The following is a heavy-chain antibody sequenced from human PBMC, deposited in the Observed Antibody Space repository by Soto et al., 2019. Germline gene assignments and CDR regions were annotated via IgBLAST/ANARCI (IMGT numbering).Heavy chain of an antibody. CDR3: AKEVDCSSTSCSGWWNWFDP. J-gene: IGHJ5*02. D-gene: IGHD2-2*01. CDR1: GFTFSSYA. CDR2: ISGRGGST. V-gene: IGHV3-23*01. Sequence: GGSLRLSCAASGFTFSSYAMSWVRQAPGKGLEWVSAISGRGGSTYYADSVKGRFTISRDNSKNTLYLQMNSLRAEDTAVYYCAKEVDCSSTSCSGWWNWFDPWGQGTLVTVSS.